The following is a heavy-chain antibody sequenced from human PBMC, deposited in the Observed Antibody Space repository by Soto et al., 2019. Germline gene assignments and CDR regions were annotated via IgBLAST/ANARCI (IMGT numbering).Heavy chain of an antibody. D-gene: IGHD3-9*01. J-gene: IGHJ4*02. Sequence: GGSLRLSCAASGFTFSSYAMHWVRQAPGKGLEWVAVISYDGSNKYYADSVKGRFTISRDNSKNTLYLQMNSLRAEDTAVYYCARDKDFDWSLCYWVQGT. CDR3: ARDKDFDWSLCY. CDR1: GFTFSSYA. CDR2: ISYDGSNK. V-gene: IGHV3-30-3*01.